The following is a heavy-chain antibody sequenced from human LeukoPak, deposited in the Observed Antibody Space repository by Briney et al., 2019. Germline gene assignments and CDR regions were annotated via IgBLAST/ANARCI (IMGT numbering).Heavy chain of an antibody. V-gene: IGHV1-2*02. J-gene: IGHJ4*02. CDR1: GYTFTGYY. Sequence: ASVKVSCKASGYTFTGYYMHWVRQAPGQGLEWMGWINPNSGGTNYAQKFQGRVTMTRDTSISTAYMELSRLGSDDTAVYYCASGVVVAANYVWALDYWGQGTLVTVSS. CDR3: ASGVVVAANYVWALDY. D-gene: IGHD2-15*01. CDR2: INPNSGGT.